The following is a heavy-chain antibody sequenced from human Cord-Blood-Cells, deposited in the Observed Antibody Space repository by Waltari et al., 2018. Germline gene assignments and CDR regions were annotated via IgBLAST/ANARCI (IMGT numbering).Heavy chain of an antibody. Sequence: QVQLVESGGGVVQPGRSLRLSWAASGFTFSSYGMHWVRQAPGKGLEWVAVIWYDGSNKYYADSVKGRFTISRDNSKNTLYLQMNSLRAEDTAVYYCARDRDFWSGYNFDYWGQGTLVTVSS. CDR2: IWYDGSNK. D-gene: IGHD3-3*01. CDR1: GFTFSSYG. CDR3: ARDRDFWSGYNFDY. J-gene: IGHJ4*02. V-gene: IGHV3-33*01.